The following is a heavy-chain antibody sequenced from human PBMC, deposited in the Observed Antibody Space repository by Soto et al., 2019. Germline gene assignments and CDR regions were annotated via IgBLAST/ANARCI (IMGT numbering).Heavy chain of an antibody. V-gene: IGHV3-11*01. Sequence: GGSLRLSCAASGFTFSDYYMSWIRQAPGKGLEWVSYISSSGSTIYYADSVKGRFTISRDNAKNSLYLQMNSLRAEDTAVYYCARGHFTMVRGVIRGNYYYYYGMDVWGQGTTVTVSS. CDR3: ARGHFTMVRGVIRGNYYYYYGMDV. CDR2: ISSSGSTI. J-gene: IGHJ6*02. CDR1: GFTFSDYY. D-gene: IGHD3-10*01.